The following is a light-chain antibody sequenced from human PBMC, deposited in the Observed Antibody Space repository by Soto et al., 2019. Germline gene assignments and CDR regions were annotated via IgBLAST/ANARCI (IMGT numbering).Light chain of an antibody. CDR2: DAS. CDR3: QQRDNCPWT. J-gene: IGKJ1*01. V-gene: IGKV3-11*01. Sequence: ETVLTQSPATLSLSPGDRATLSCRASRRVSSYLAWYQQKAGQAPRLLIYDASNRAAGTPARFSGSGSGTDFTLIISSLEPEDFAVYYCQQRDNCPWTFDQGTKVEI. CDR1: RRVSSY.